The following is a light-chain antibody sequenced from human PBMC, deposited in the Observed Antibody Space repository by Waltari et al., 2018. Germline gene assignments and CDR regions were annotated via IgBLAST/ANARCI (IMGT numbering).Light chain of an antibody. CDR1: QSISSW. CDR2: KAS. CDR3: QQYNSYSWT. Sequence: DIQMTQSPSTLSASVGDRVTITCRASQSISSWLAWYQQKPGKAPKLLIYKASGSESGVPSRFSGRGSGTEFTLTISSMQPDDFATYDCQQYNSYSWTFGQGTKVEIK. J-gene: IGKJ1*01. V-gene: IGKV1-5*03.